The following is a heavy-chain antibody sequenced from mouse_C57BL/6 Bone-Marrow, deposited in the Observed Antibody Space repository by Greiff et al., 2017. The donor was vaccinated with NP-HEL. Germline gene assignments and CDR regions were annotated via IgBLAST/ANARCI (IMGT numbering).Heavy chain of an antibody. Sequence: VQGVESGPELVKPGASVKISCKASGYAFSSSWMNWVKQRPGKGLEWIGRIYPGDGDTNYNGKFKGKATLTADKSSSTAYMQLSSLTSEDSAVYFCARAEGYYYGSSDYWGQGTTLTVSS. CDR3: ARAEGYYYGSSDY. CDR2: IYPGDGDT. D-gene: IGHD1-1*01. V-gene: IGHV1-82*01. CDR1: GYAFSSSW. J-gene: IGHJ2*01.